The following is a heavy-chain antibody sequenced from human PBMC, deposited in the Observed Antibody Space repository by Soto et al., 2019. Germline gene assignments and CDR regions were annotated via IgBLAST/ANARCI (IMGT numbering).Heavy chain of an antibody. J-gene: IGHJ1*01. Sequence: EVQLVESGGGLVQPGRSLRLSCAASGFTFDDYAMHWVRQVPGKSLEWVSGINWNSGSIGYGDSVKGRFAISRDNAKNSLHLQMNSLRAEDTAFYYWVKDESINWYSGHFRHWGQGTLVTVSS. D-gene: IGHD6-13*01. CDR2: INWNSGSI. CDR3: VKDESINWYSGHFRH. CDR1: GFTFDDYA. V-gene: IGHV3-9*01.